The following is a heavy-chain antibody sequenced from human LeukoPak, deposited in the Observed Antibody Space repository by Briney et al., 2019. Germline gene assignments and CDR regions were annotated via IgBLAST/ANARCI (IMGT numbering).Heavy chain of an antibody. CDR2: ISSSGSTI. V-gene: IGHV3-11*04. CDR1: GFTFSDYY. J-gene: IGHJ3*02. CDR3: ARVKSLYSYAYDLYDI. D-gene: IGHD3-16*01. Sequence: GGSLRLSCAASGFTFSDYYMSWIRQAPGKGLEWVSYISSSGSTIYYADSVKGRFTISRDNAKNSLYLQMNSLRAEDTAVYYCARVKSLYSYAYDLYDIWGQGTMVTVSS.